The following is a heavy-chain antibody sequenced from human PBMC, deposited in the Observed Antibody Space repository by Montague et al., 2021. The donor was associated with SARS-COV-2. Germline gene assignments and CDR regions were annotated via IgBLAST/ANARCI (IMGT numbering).Heavy chain of an antibody. Sequence: SETLSLTCTVSGRSISGFYWSWIRQPPGKGLEWIGYIYYSGSTKYNPSLESRVAVSVDRSKNQVSLKLTSVTAADTAVYYCARLLRSCTNGVCRTYYYYALDVWGQGTTVTVSS. CDR2: IYYSGST. J-gene: IGHJ6*02. D-gene: IGHD2-8*01. V-gene: IGHV4-59*01. CDR3: ARLLRSCTNGVCRTYYYYALDV. CDR1: GRSISGFY.